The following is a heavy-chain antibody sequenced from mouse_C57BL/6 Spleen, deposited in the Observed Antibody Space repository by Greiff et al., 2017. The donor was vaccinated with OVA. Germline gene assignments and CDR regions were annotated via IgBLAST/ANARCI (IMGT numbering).Heavy chain of an antibody. CDR1: GFSLTSYG. D-gene: IGHD1-1*01. J-gene: IGHJ2*01. CDR3: AKNSYSYFDY. CDR2: IWRGGST. Sequence: VQLQESGPGLVQPSQSLSITCTVSGFSLTSYGVHWVRQSPGKGLEWLGVIWRGGSTAYNEALMSRLRFTKNNSKSLVFFKMNSLQADDTAIYYCAKNSYSYFDYWGQGTTLTVSS. V-gene: IGHV2-5*01.